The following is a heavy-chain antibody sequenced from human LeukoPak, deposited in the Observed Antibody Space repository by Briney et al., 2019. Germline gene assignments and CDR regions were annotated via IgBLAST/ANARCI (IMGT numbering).Heavy chain of an antibody. J-gene: IGHJ6*02. V-gene: IGHV3-23*01. CDR2: ISGSGGST. D-gene: IGHD3-3*01. CDR1: GFTFSSYA. Sequence: PGGSLRLSCAASGFTFSSYAMSWGRQAPGKGLEWVSAISGSGGSTYYADSVKGRFTISRDNSKNTLYLQMNSLRAEDTAVYYCAKGVYYDFWGGYYYYYGMDVWGQGTTVTVSS. CDR3: AKGVYYDFWGGYYYYYGMDV.